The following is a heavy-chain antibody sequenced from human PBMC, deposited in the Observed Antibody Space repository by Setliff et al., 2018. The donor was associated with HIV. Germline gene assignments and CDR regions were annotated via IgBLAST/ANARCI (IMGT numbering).Heavy chain of an antibody. CDR1: GGSFSDNY. V-gene: IGHV4-34*01. D-gene: IGHD7-27*01. Sequence: SETLSLTCAVYGGSFSDNYWSWIRQSPGKGLEWIGEINHSGRTKYSPSLRSRVSISVDTSKTQFSLKLNSVTAADTAVYYCARDGGSSTWGSGAFDVWGQGTVVTVSS. CDR2: INHSGRT. J-gene: IGHJ3*01. CDR3: ARDGGSSTWGSGAFDV.